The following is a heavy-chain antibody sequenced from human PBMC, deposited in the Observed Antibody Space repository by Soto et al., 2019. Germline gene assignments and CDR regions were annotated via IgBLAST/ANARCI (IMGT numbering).Heavy chain of an antibody. CDR2: ISAYNGNT. CDR3: ARDSGYSGYDSPGY. V-gene: IGHV1-18*01. D-gene: IGHD5-12*01. Sequence: GASVKVSCKASGYTFTGYGISWVRQAPGQGLEWMGWISAYNGNTNYAQKLQGRVTMTTDTSTSTAYMELRSLRSDDTAVYYCARDSGYSGYDSPGYWGQGTLVTVSS. J-gene: IGHJ4*02. CDR1: GYTFTGYG.